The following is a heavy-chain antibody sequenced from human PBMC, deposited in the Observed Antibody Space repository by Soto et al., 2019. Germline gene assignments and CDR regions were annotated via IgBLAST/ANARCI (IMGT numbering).Heavy chain of an antibody. Sequence: EAQLVESGGGLVQPGGSLKLSCAASGFTLSGSGIHWVRQASGKGLEWVGRIRSKANNYATAYAASVKGRFTVSRDDSKNTAYLQMYSLEAEDTAVYYCTRLPEGTPTTFDIWGQGTVVIVSS. CDR2: IRSKANNYAT. D-gene: IGHD1-26*01. V-gene: IGHV3-73*01. CDR3: TRLPEGTPTTFDI. J-gene: IGHJ3*02. CDR1: GFTLSGSG.